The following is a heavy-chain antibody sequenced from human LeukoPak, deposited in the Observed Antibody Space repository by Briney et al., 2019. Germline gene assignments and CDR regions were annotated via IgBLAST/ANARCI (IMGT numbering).Heavy chain of an antibody. CDR3: ARAPYYPYYFDY. J-gene: IGHJ4*02. Sequence: SETLSLTCTVSGGSISNYYWSWIRQPPGKELEWIGYIYYSGSTNYNPSLKSRVTISVDTSKNQFSLKLSSVTAADTAVYYCARAPYYPYYFDYWGQGTLVTVSS. CDR1: GGSISNYY. V-gene: IGHV4-59*01. D-gene: IGHD2-21*01. CDR2: IYYSGST.